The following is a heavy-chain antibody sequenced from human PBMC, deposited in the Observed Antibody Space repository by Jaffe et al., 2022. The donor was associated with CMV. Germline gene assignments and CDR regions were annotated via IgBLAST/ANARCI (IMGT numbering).Heavy chain of an antibody. CDR3: TTGPLRQTLYPAFFDY. CDR2: IKSKTDGGTT. V-gene: IGHV3-15*01. D-gene: IGHD3-3*02. Sequence: EVQLVESGGGLVKPGGSLRLSCAASGFTFSNAWMSWVRQAPGKGLEWVGRIKSKTDGGTTDYAAPVKGRFTISRDDSKNTLYLQMNSLKTEDTAVYYCTTGPLRQTLYPAFFDYWGQGTLVTVSS. CDR1: GFTFSNAW. J-gene: IGHJ4*02.